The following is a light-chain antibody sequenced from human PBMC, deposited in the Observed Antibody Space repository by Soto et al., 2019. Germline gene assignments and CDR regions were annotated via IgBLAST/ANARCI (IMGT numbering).Light chain of an antibody. CDR1: QSVSSSY. CDR3: QQYGYSLFT. CDR2: GAS. J-gene: IGKJ3*01. V-gene: IGKV3-20*01. Sequence: EIVLTQSPGTLSLSPGERATLSCRARQSVSSSYLTWYQQKPGQAPRLLIYGASGRATGIPDRFSGSGSGTDFTLTISRLEPEDFAVYYCQQYGYSLFTFGPGTKVDIK.